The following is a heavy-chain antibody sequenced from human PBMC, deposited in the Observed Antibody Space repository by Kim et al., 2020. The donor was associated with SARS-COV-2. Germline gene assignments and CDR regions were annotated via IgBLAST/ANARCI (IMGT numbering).Heavy chain of an antibody. CDR3: AKDLWNYSAMDV. Sequence: GGSLRLSCAASGFTFTCCAMTWVRQAPGRGLEWVSSISHDGTSPHYAGSVKGRFPISRDNSKNTLYLRLNNLRAEDTALYYCAKDLWNYSAMDVWGQGTTVTVSS. V-gene: IGHV3-23*01. J-gene: IGHJ6*02. CDR1: GFTFTCCA. D-gene: IGHD2-21*01. CDR2: ISHDGTSP.